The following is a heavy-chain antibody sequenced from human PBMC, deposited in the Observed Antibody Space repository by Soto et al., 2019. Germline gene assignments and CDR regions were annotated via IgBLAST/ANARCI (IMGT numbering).Heavy chain of an antibody. CDR1: GFTFSDYY. CDR2: ISTSGSAI. J-gene: IGHJ4*02. V-gene: IGHV3-11*01. Sequence: PGGSLRLSCAASGFTFSDYYISWIRQAPGKGLEWVSYISTSGSAIFYADSVKGRFTISRDNAKNSLYLQMKSLRAEDTAVYYCARSSTSWIGLFDYWGQGTLVTVSS. CDR3: ARSSTSWIGLFDY. D-gene: IGHD6-6*01.